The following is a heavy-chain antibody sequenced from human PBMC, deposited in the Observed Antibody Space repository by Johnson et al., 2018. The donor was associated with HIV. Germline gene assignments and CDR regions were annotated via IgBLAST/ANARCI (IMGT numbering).Heavy chain of an antibody. D-gene: IGHD3-22*01. V-gene: IGHV3-7*01. Sequence: VQLVESGGGVVQPGKSLRLSCAASGFTFSNYPMHWVRQAPGKGLEWVANIKQDGSEKYYVDSVKGRFTISRDNAKNSLYLQMNSLRAGDTAVYYCARGLSSGYSGYAFDIWGQGTMVTVSS. CDR2: IKQDGSEK. J-gene: IGHJ3*02. CDR3: ARGLSSGYSGYAFDI. CDR1: GFTFSNYP.